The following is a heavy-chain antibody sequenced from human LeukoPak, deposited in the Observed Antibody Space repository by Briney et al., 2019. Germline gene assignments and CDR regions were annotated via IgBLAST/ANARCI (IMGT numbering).Heavy chain of an antibody. D-gene: IGHD2-15*01. J-gene: IGHJ5*02. CDR3: ARHVVVGAEYNWFDP. Sequence: GESLKISCRGSGYNFHDYWITWVRQMPGKGLEWMGVIYPGDSDTRYSPSFQGQVTISADRSVSTAYLQWSSLQASDTAIYYCARHVVVGAEYNWFDPWGQGTLVTVSS. CDR2: IYPGDSDT. V-gene: IGHV5-51*01. CDR1: GYNFHDYW.